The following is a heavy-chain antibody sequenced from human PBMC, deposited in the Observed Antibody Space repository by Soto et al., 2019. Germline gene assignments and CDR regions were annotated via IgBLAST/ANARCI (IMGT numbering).Heavy chain of an antibody. CDR3: AREWGLLPYYVMNV. V-gene: IGHV4-61*03. CDR1: GDSVTSGSYY. CDR2: ISYTGRT. D-gene: IGHD7-27*01. Sequence: SETLSLTCIVSGDSVTSGSYYWTWLRPPPGKGLEWIGYISYTGRTKYNPSLQSRVTISVDTSKNDFSLNLSSVTAADTAVYFCAREWGLLPYYVMNVWGHGTAVTAP. J-gene: IGHJ6*02.